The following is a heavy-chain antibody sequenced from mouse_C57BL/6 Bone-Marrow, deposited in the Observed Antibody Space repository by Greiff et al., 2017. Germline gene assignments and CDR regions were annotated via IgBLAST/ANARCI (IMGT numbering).Heavy chain of an antibody. J-gene: IGHJ2*01. D-gene: IGHD1-1*01. V-gene: IGHV1-55*01. CDR2: IYPGSGST. Sequence: QVQLQQPGAELVKPGASVKMSCKASGYTFTSYWITWVKQRPGQGLEWIGDIYPGSGSTNYNEKFKSKAKLTVDTFSSTAYMQLSSLTSADSAVYYCASYYGSSYFDYWGQGTTLTVSS. CDR1: GYTFTSYW. CDR3: ASYYGSSYFDY.